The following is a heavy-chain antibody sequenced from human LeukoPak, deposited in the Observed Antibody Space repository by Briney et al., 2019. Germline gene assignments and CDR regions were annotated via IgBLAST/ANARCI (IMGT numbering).Heavy chain of an antibody. CDR2: LYTSGTT. CDR3: ARVESGVVPAAVVWFDP. D-gene: IGHD2-2*01. J-gene: IGHJ5*02. V-gene: IGHV4-61*02. CDR1: GGSISSGSYY. Sequence: PSETLSLTCTVSGGSISSGSYYWSWIRQPAGKGLEWIGRLYTSGTTNYNPSLKSRVTISVDPSKNQFSLKLSSVTAADTAVYYCARVESGVVPAAVVWFDPWGQGTLVTVSS.